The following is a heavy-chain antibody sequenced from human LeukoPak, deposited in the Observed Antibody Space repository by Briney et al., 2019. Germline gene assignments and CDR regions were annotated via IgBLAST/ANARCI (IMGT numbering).Heavy chain of an antibody. CDR2: ISSDGSYE. Sequence: GKSLRLSCAASGFSFSSYAMHWVRQSPGKGLEWVAVISSDGSYEYYTDSVKGRFTISRGNSKNTLYLQMNSLRAEDTAVYYCASATVTAYGMDVWGQGTTVTVSS. D-gene: IGHD4-17*01. CDR1: GFSFSSYA. CDR3: ASATVTAYGMDV. J-gene: IGHJ6*02. V-gene: IGHV3-30*04.